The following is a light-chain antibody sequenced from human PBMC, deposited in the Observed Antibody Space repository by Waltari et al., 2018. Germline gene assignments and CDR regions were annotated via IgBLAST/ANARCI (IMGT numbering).Light chain of an antibody. CDR1: QSVSSNY. J-gene: IGKJ2*01. CDR2: DAS. Sequence: EIVLTQSPGTLSLSPGESATLSCRASQSVSSNYLAWYQQKPGQAPRLLISDASRRATGIPDRFSGSGSGTDFTLTISRLEPEDFAVYYCQQHGGSPPNTFGQGTKLEIK. CDR3: QQHGGSPPNT. V-gene: IGKV3-20*01.